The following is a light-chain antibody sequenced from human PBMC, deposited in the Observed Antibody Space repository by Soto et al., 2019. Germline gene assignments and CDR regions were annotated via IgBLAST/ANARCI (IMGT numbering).Light chain of an antibody. Sequence: EVVLTQSPGTLSLSPGERATLSCRASQTVDSTYLAWYQQKPGQAPRLLIYRASSRAAGVPDRFSGSGSGTDFTLTISQLDPEDFAVYSCQQYDTSPPLYTFGQGTKLEIK. J-gene: IGKJ2*01. CDR3: QQYDTSPPLYT. V-gene: IGKV3-20*01. CDR1: QTVDSTY. CDR2: RAS.